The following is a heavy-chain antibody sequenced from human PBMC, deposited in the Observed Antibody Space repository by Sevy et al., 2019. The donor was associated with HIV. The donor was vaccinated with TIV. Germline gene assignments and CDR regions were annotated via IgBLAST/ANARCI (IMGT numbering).Heavy chain of an antibody. CDR1: GYSISSGYY. J-gene: IGHJ4*02. Sequence: SETLSLTCAVSGYSISSGYYWGWIRQPPGKGLEWIGGIYHCGSTYYNPSLKSRVTISVDTSKNQLSLKLSSVTAADTAVYYCASLDSGWSGRPFDYWGQGTLVTVSS. CDR3: ASLDSGWSGRPFDY. V-gene: IGHV4-38-2*01. CDR2: IYHCGST. D-gene: IGHD6-19*01.